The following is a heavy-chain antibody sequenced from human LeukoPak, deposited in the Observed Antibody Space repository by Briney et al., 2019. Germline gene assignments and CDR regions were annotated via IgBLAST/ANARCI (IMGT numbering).Heavy chain of an antibody. CDR1: GGSISSYY. D-gene: IGHD6-19*01. J-gene: IGHJ1*01. CDR2: IYYSGST. Sequence: PSDPLSLTCTVSGGSISSYYWNWMRQPPGKGLEWIGYIYYSGSTNYNPSLKSRVTISVDTSKNQFSLKLSSVTAADTAVYYCARGGWYPESFQHWGQGALVTVSS. CDR3: ARGGWYPESFQH. V-gene: IGHV4-59*07.